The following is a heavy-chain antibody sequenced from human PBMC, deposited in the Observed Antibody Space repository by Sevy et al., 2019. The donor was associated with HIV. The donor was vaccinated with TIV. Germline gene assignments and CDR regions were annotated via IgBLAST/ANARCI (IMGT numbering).Heavy chain of an antibody. V-gene: IGHV3-7*01. J-gene: IGHJ4*02. CDR2: IKGDGSDK. CDR1: GFSFSANW. Sequence: GWSLRLCCAASGFSFSANWMNWVRQAPGKGLEWVANIKGDGSDKHYVDSVEGRFTISRDNAKNGLYLQMNSLRVEDTAVYYCAHETFGRFESWGQGTLVTVSS. CDR3: AHETFGRFES. D-gene: IGHD3-16*01.